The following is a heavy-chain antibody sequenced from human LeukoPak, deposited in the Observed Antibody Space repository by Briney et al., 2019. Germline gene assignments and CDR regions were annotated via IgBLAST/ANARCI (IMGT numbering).Heavy chain of an antibody. D-gene: IGHD3-22*01. J-gene: IGHJ3*02. Sequence: GGSLRLSCAASGFTFSSYSMNWVRQAPGKGLEWVSSISSSSSYIYYADSVKGRFTISRDSAKNSLYLQMNSLRAEDTAVYYCARDYYYYDSSGYYGSAFDIWGQGTMVTVSS. CDR3: ARDYYYYDSSGYYGSAFDI. CDR2: ISSSSSYI. V-gene: IGHV3-21*01. CDR1: GFTFSSYS.